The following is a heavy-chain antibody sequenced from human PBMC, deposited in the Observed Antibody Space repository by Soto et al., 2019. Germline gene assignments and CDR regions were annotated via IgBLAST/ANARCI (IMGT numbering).Heavy chain of an antibody. D-gene: IGHD2-21*01. Sequence: EEQLVESGGDLVQPGGSLRLSCTSSGFALDTYDMNWVRLAPGKDLEWISHIATGGDRIYYADSVKGRFTISRDNARNSLYLQMNSLRDDDTALSYCAGEQVLMFASYDVFNVWGQGTLVTVSS. CDR2: IATGGDRI. V-gene: IGHV3-48*03. J-gene: IGHJ3*01. CDR1: GFALDTYD. CDR3: AGEQVLMFASYDVFNV.